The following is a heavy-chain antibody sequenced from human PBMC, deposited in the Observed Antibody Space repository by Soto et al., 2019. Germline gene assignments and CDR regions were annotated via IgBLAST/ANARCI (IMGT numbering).Heavy chain of an antibody. CDR1: GFTFSSYD. D-gene: IGHD3-3*01. J-gene: IGHJ6*02. CDR2: IGTAGGT. V-gene: IGHV3-13*01. CDR3: ARARYDFWSGYSNHGMDV. Sequence: PGGSLRLSCAASGFTFSSYDMHWVRQATGKGLEWVSAIGTAGGTYYPGSVKGRFTISRENAKNSLYLQMNSLRAGDTAVYYCARARYDFWSGYSNHGMDVWGQGXTVTVS.